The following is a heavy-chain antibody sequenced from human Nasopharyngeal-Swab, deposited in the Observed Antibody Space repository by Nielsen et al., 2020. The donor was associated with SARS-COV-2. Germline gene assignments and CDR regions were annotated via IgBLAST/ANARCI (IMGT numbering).Heavy chain of an antibody. Sequence: ASVKVSCKVSGYTLTELSMHWVRQAPGKGLEGVGGFDPEDGETIYAQKFQGRVTMTEDTSTDTAYMELSSLTSEDTAVYYCTTVAGSYGRFDYWGQGTLITVSS. CDR1: GYTLTELS. CDR3: TTVAGSYGRFDY. J-gene: IGHJ4*02. D-gene: IGHD1-26*01. V-gene: IGHV1-24*01. CDR2: FDPEDGET.